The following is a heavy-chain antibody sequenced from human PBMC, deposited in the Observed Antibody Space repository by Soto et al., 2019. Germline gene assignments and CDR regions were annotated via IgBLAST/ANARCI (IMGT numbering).Heavy chain of an antibody. CDR3: ESATFANWNFYYYGMDV. Sequence: PGGSLRLSCAASAFTLSRYSMNWVRQAPGKGLEWISYISSGSGTIYYADSVKGRFTISRDNAKNSLYLQMNSLRDEDTAVYYCESATFANWNFYYYGMDVWGQGTTVTVSS. J-gene: IGHJ6*02. V-gene: IGHV3-48*02. D-gene: IGHD1-20*01. CDR1: AFTLSRYS. CDR2: ISSGSGTI.